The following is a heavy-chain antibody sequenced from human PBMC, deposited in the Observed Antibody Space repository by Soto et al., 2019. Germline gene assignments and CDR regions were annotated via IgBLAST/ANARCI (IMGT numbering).Heavy chain of an antibody. CDR2: IYYSGST. V-gene: IGHV4-39*01. Sequence: SETLSLTCTVSGGSISSSSYYWGWIRQPPGKGLEWIGSIYYSGSTYYNPSLKSRVTISVDTSKNQFSLKLSSMTAADTAVYYCARQLGDTIFGVVIMSSDWFDPWGQGTLVTVSS. CDR3: ARQLGDTIFGVVIMSSDWFDP. CDR1: GGSISSSSYY. D-gene: IGHD3-3*01. J-gene: IGHJ5*02.